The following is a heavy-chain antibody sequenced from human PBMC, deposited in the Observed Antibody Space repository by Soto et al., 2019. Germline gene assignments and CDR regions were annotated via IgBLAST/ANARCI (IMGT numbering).Heavy chain of an antibody. Sequence: GGSLRLSCAASGFTFSSYAMSWVRQAPGKGLEWASGISGNGDSTHYADSVKGRFTISRDNSKNTLYLQMSSLRAEDTAVYYCANGMASVIINWFDPWGQGTLVTVSS. CDR1: GFTFSSYA. V-gene: IGHV3-23*01. J-gene: IGHJ5*02. CDR2: ISGNGDST. D-gene: IGHD5-12*01. CDR3: ANGMASVIINWFDP.